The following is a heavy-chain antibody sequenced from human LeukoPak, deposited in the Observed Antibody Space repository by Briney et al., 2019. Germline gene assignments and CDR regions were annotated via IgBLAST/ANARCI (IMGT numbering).Heavy chain of an antibody. J-gene: IGHJ4*02. V-gene: IGHV3-30*03. CDR1: GFTFSSYG. D-gene: IGHD3-3*01. CDR2: ISYDGSNK. CDR3: VSGSLQSGYNFDY. Sequence: GGSLRLSCAASGFTFSSYGMRWVRQAPGKGLEWVAVISYDGSNKNYADSVKGRFTISRDNSKNTLYLQMNSLRAEDTAVYYCVSGSLQSGYNFDYWGQGALVTVSS.